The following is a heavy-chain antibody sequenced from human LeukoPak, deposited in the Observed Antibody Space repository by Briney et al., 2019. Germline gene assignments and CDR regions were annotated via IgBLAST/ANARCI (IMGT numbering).Heavy chain of an antibody. D-gene: IGHD1-26*01. CDR1: GGSVSSGSYY. CDR2: IYYSGST. J-gene: IGHJ6*02. CDR3: AKDKGWGYSSYDYYGMDV. Sequence: SETLSLTCTVSGGSVSSGSYYWSWLRQPPGTGLEWIGYIYYSGSTNYNPSLKSRVTISVDTSKNQFSLKLSSVTAADTAVYYCAKDKGWGYSSYDYYGMDVWGQGTTVTVSS. V-gene: IGHV4-61*01.